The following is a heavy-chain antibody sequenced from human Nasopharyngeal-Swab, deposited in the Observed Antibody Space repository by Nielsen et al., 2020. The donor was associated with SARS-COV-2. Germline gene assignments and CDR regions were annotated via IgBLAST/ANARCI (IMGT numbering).Heavy chain of an antibody. Sequence: GESLKISCAASGFTFDDYGMSWVRQAPGKGLEWVSGINWNGGSTGYADSVKGRFTISRDNAKNSLYLQMNSLGPEDTALYYCAKEINNFDYYYYTMDVWGQGTTVTVSS. V-gene: IGHV3-20*04. J-gene: IGHJ6*02. CDR3: AKEINNFDYYYYTMDV. CDR1: GFTFDDYG. CDR2: INWNGGST. D-gene: IGHD3-3*02.